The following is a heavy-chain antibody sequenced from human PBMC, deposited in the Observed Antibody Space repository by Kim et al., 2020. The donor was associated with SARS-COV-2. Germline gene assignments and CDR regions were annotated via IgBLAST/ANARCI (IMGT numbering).Heavy chain of an antibody. V-gene: IGHV3-7*01. Sequence: GGSLRLSCVASGFTFSTNWMSWARQAPGKGLEWVAKIKEDGTEIYYGSSVEGRFTISRDNAKNSLYLEMHSLSAEDTAVYYCARDRRYSLDYWGQGTLVTVSS. CDR1: GFTFSTNW. J-gene: IGHJ4*02. CDR2: IKEDGTEI. CDR3: ARDRRYSLDY. D-gene: IGHD2-15*01.